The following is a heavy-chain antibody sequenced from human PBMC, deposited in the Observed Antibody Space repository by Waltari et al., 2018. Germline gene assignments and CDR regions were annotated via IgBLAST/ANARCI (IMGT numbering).Heavy chain of an antibody. J-gene: IGHJ4*02. CDR1: GFSFSSYW. D-gene: IGHD3-22*01. Sequence: EVQLVESGGGLVQPGGSLRLSCAASGFSFSSYWMHWVRQAPGKGLVWVSRINSDGSSSSHADSVKGRFTISRDNAKNTLYLQMNSLRVEDTAVYYCARDDSTGYSYFDYWGQGTLVTVSS. V-gene: IGHV3-74*01. CDR2: INSDGSSS. CDR3: ARDDSTGYSYFDY.